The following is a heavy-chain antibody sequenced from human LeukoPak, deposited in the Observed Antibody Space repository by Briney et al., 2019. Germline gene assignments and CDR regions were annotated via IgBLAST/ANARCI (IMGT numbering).Heavy chain of an antibody. Sequence: SETLSLTCTVSGGSISSGSYYWNWIRQPAGKGLEWIGRIYTSGSTNYNPSLKSRVTISVDTSKDQFSLKLSSVTAADTAVYYCAREASGWYYMDVWGKGTTDTVSS. CDR2: IYTSGST. J-gene: IGHJ6*03. CDR3: AREASGWYYMDV. V-gene: IGHV4-61*02. CDR1: GGSISSGSYY. D-gene: IGHD6-19*01.